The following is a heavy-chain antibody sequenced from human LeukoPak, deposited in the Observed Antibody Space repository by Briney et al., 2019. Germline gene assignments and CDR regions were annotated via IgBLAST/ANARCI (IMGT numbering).Heavy chain of an antibody. V-gene: IGHV3-21*01. D-gene: IGHD2-15*01. CDR1: VFSFSSYS. J-gene: IGHJ5*02. CDR3: ARPYCSGGSCRLADGFGP. CDR2: ISSSRSYI. Sequence: GGSLRLSCAASVFSFSSYSMNWVHQAPWKGLEGVSSISSSRSYIYYADSVKGRFTISRDNAKNSLYLQMNSLRAEDTAVYYCARPYCSGGSCRLADGFGPWGQGTLVTVSS.